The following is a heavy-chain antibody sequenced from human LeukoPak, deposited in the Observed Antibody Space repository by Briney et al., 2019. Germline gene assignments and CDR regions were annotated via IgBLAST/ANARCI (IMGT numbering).Heavy chain of an antibody. CDR1: GGTFSSYA. CDR2: VIPIFGTA. CDR3: ARGGSFWSGSIYYDMDV. J-gene: IGHJ6*03. D-gene: IGHD3-3*01. Sequence: ASVKVSCTASGGTFSSYAISWVRQAPGQGLEWMGGVIPIFGTANYAQTFQGRVTITTDESTSTAYMELSSLRSEDTAVYYCARGGSFWSGSIYYDMDVWGKGTTVTVSS. V-gene: IGHV1-69*05.